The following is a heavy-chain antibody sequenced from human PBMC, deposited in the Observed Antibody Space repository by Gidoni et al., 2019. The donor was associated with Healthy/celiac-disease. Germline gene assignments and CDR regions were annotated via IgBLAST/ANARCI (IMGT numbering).Heavy chain of an antibody. CDR2: ISGRGGST. J-gene: IGHJ6*02. Sequence: EVQLLESGGGLVQPGGSLRLSCAASGFTFSSYARIWVRQAPGKGLEWVSAISGRGGSTYYADSVKGRFTISRDNSKNTLYLQMNSLRAEDTAVYYCAKDRIAVAVGEHDYYYYGMDVWGQGTTVTVSS. V-gene: IGHV3-23*01. D-gene: IGHD6-19*01. CDR1: GFTFSSYA. CDR3: AKDRIAVAVGEHDYYYYGMDV.